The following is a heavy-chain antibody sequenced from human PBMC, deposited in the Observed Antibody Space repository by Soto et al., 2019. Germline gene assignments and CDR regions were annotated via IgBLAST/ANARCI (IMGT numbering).Heavy chain of an antibody. CDR3: AKAVVDYSDSSGYFSDFDY. D-gene: IGHD3-22*01. CDR1: GFGFSFYG. CDR2: ISDDGNDK. V-gene: IGHV3-30*18. Sequence: QVQLVESGGGVVQPGRSLRLSCVASGFGFSFYGMHWVRQAPGKGLEWVAVISDDGNDKYYGDSVKGRFTISRDNSANTLFPQMTGLREEDTAVYYCAKAVVDYSDSSGYFSDFDYWGQGTLVSVSS. J-gene: IGHJ4*02.